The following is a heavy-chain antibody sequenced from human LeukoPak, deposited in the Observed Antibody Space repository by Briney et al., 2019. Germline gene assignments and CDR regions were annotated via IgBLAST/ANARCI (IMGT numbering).Heavy chain of an antibody. CDR1: GGSVSSYY. CDR3: ARGWASGSYYNY. Sequence: PSETLSLTCTVSGGSVSSYYWNWIRRPPGKALEWIGYIYHSGSTNYNPSLRRRVTISVDTSKNQFSLKLSSVTAADTAVYYCARGWASGSYYNYWGQGTLVTVSS. CDR2: IYHSGST. V-gene: IGHV4-59*02. J-gene: IGHJ4*02. D-gene: IGHD1-26*01.